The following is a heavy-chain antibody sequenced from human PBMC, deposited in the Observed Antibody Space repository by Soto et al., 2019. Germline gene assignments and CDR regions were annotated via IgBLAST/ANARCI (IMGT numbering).Heavy chain of an antibody. CDR3: ARGGDDNRFDP. D-gene: IGHD4-17*01. Sequence: QVQLVQSGAEVKKPGSSVKVSCKASGGTFSSYTISWVRQAPGQGLEWMGRIIPILGIANYAQKFQGRVTITADKSTSTADMELSSLRSEDTAVYYCARGGDDNRFDPWGQGTLVTVS. CDR2: IIPILGIA. J-gene: IGHJ5*02. V-gene: IGHV1-69*02. CDR1: GGTFSSYT.